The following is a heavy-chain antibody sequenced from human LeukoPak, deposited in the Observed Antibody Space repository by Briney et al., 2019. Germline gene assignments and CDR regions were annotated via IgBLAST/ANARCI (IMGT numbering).Heavy chain of an antibody. Sequence: GESLKISCKGSGYSFTSYWISWVRQMPGKGLEWMGRIDPSDSYTNYSPSFQGHVTISADKSISTANLQWSSLKASDTAMYYCAMDCSGGSCYSPEYFQHWGQGTLVTVSS. CDR1: GYSFTSYW. D-gene: IGHD2-15*01. CDR3: AMDCSGGSCYSPEYFQH. V-gene: IGHV5-10-1*01. CDR2: IDPSDSYT. J-gene: IGHJ1*01.